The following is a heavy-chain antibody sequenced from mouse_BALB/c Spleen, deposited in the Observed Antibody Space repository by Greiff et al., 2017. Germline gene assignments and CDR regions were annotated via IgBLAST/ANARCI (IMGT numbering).Heavy chain of an antibody. CDR1: GYSFTSYW. CDR3: TIGYYGSVFAC. Sequence: VQLQQSGTVLARPGASVKMSCKASGYSFTSYWMHWVKQRPGQGLEWIGAIYPGNSDTSYNQKFKGKAKLTAVTSASTAYMELSSLTNEDSAVYYCTIGYYGSVFACWGQGTLVTVSA. J-gene: IGHJ3*01. D-gene: IGHD1-1*01. CDR2: IYPGNSDT. V-gene: IGHV1-5*01.